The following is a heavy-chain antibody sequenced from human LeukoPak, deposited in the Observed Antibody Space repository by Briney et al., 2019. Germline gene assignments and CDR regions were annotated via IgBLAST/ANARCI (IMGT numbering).Heavy chain of an antibody. Sequence: ASVKVSCKPSGYSFTRNVISWVRQAPGQGLEWMAWISANSGNTNYAQNFQDRVTLTTDTSTSTAYMELRSLRSDDTAVYYCARDVNYAFDYWGQGTLVTVSS. D-gene: IGHD3-16*01. CDR3: ARDVNYAFDY. CDR1: GYSFTRNV. V-gene: IGHV1-18*01. J-gene: IGHJ4*02. CDR2: ISANSGNT.